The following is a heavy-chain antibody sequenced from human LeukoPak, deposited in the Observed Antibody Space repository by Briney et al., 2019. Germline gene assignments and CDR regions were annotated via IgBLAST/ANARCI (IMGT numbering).Heavy chain of an antibody. Sequence: PSETLSLTCTVSGGSISSYYWSWIRQPPGKGLEWIGYIYYSGSTNYNPSLKSRVTISVDKSKNQFSLKLSSVTAADTAVYYCARVGYSSSWYYWGQGTLVTVSS. CDR2: IYYSGST. CDR1: GGSISSYY. CDR3: ARVGYSSSWYY. V-gene: IGHV4-59*12. D-gene: IGHD6-13*01. J-gene: IGHJ4*02.